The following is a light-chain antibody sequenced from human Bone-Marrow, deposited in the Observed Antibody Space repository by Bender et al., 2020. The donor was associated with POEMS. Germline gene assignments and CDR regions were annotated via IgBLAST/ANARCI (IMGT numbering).Light chain of an antibody. Sequence: SYVLSQPPSVSVAPGQTARITCGGDNIGSKTVHWYQQKPGQAPVLVVYDDSDRPSGIPERFSGSNSGNSATLTITRVEAEDEADYYCQVWDTSSGGVFGGGTKLTV. CDR1: NIGSKT. J-gene: IGLJ3*02. V-gene: IGLV3-21*02. CDR3: QVWDTSSGGV. CDR2: DDS.